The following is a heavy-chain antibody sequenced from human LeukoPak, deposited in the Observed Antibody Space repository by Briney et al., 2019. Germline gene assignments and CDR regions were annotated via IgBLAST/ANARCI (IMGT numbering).Heavy chain of an antibody. V-gene: IGHV3-30*03. CDR2: ISYDGSNK. D-gene: IGHD6-25*01. J-gene: IGHJ4*02. Sequence: HPGGSLRLSCAASGFTLSSYGMHWVRQAPGKGLEWVAVISYDGSNKYYADSVKGRFTISRDNSKNTLYLQMNSLRAEDTAVYYCATFAQQRFDYWGQGTLVTVSS. CDR1: GFTLSSYG. CDR3: ATFAQQRFDY.